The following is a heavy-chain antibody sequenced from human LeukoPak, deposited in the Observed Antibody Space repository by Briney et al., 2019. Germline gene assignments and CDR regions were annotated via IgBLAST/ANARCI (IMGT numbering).Heavy chain of an antibody. CDR2: IRGNGET. V-gene: IGHV3-23*01. CDR1: GLSFSSFA. CDR3: ARGSRFDY. Sequence: GSLRLSCAASGLSFSSFAMSWVRQGPARGLEWVSSIRGNGETFYADSVKGRFTISRDDAKKSSDLQMTNLTAEDTAVYFCARGSRFDYWGQGAPVTVSS. J-gene: IGHJ4*02.